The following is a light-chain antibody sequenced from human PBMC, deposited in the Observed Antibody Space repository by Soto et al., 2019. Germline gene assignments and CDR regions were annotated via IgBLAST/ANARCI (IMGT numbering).Light chain of an antibody. V-gene: IGKV3-11*01. Sequence: EVVLTQSPATLSLSPGERATLSCTASHSISSFLGWYQQKPGQAPRLLIYDASNRATGLPARFSGSGSGTDFTLTISSLEPEDFAVYYCQQRSNWPRTFGKGTTVEIK. CDR1: HSISSF. CDR3: QQRSNWPRT. CDR2: DAS. J-gene: IGKJ1*01.